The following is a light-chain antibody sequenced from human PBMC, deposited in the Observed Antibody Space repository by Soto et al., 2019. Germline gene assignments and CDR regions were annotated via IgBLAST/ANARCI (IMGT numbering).Light chain of an antibody. CDR3: SSYRSGATLN. V-gene: IGLV2-14*01. CDR2: EVS. J-gene: IGLJ1*01. CDR1: SSDVGGYNY. Sequence: QSALTQPASVSGSPGQSITISCTGTSSDVGGYNYVSWYQQHPGKAPKLMIYEVSNRPSGVSNRFAGSKSGNTASLTISGLQTEDEADYYGSSYRSGATLNFGTGTKVTVL.